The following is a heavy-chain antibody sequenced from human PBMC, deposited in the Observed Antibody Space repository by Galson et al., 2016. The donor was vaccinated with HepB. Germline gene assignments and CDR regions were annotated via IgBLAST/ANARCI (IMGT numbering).Heavy chain of an antibody. Sequence: SLRLSCAVSGFTFDEYAMHWVRQAPGKGLERVSGINWGGGLGYADSVKGRFTISRDNAKNSLYLQMNSLRPEDTALYYCAKGNKSGQIAGWGWYFDLWGRGTLVTVSS. CDR1: GFTFDEYA. J-gene: IGHJ2*01. CDR2: INWGGGL. V-gene: IGHV3-9*01. CDR3: AKGNKSGQIAGWGWYFDL. D-gene: IGHD1/OR15-1a*01.